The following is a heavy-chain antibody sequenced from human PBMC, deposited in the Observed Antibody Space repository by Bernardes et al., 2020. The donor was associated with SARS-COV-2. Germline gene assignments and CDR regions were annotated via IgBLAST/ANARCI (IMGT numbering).Heavy chain of an antibody. J-gene: IGHJ4*02. CDR1: GYSISSCYY. CDR2: IYHSGST. CDR3: ARRVKGLALDY. Sequence: SEPLSLTCAVSGYSISSCYYWGWIRQPPGKGLAWIGSIYHSGSTYYNPSLKSRVTISVDTSKNQFSLKLSSVTAADTAVYYCARRVKGLALDYWGQGTLVTVSS. V-gene: IGHV4-38-2*01. D-gene: IGHD6-19*01.